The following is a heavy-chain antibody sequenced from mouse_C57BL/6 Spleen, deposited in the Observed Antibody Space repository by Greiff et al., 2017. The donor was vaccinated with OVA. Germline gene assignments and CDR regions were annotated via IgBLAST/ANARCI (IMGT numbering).Heavy chain of an antibody. V-gene: IGHV10-1*01. D-gene: IGHD2-1*01. CDR1: GFSFNTYA. Sequence: EVMLVESGGGLVQPKGSLKLSCAASGFSFNTYAMNWVRQAPGKGLEWVARIRSKSNNYATYYADSVKDRFTISRDDSESMLYLQMNNLKTEDTAMYYCVRPDLLCEFAYWGQGTLVTVSA. CDR2: IRSKSNNYAT. CDR3: VRPDLLCEFAY. J-gene: IGHJ3*01.